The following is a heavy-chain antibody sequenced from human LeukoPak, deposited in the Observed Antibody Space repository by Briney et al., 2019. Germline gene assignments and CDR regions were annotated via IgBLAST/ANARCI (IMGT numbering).Heavy chain of an antibody. V-gene: IGHV1-69*01. D-gene: IGHD1-1*01. Sequence: SVKVSCKASGGTFSSYAIGWVRQAPGQGLEWMGGIIPIFGTANYAQKFQGRVTITADESTSTAYMELSSLRSEDTAVYYCACPPRGNTKGAFDIWGQGTMVTVSS. CDR3: ACPPRGNTKGAFDI. CDR1: GGTFSSYA. J-gene: IGHJ3*02. CDR2: IIPIFGTA.